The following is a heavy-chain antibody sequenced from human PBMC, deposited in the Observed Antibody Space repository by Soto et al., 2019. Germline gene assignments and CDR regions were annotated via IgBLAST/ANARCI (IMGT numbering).Heavy chain of an antibody. V-gene: IGHV3-15*01. J-gene: IGHJ4*02. CDR3: TTGLSNGYYNFDY. Sequence: SWIRQPPGKGLEWVGRIKGEADGGTTDYAAPVKGRITISRDHSKDTLYLQMNSLKTEDTAVYYCTTGLSNGYYNFDYWGQGTPVTVSS. CDR2: IKGEADGGTT. D-gene: IGHD3-22*01.